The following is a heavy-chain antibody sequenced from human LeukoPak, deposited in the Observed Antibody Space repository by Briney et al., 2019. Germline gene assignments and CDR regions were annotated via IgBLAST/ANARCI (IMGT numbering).Heavy chain of an antibody. J-gene: IGHJ4*02. CDR3: ARVVYDILTGYYPFDY. D-gene: IGHD3-9*01. Sequence: GGSLRLSCAASGFTFSSYWMSWVRQAPGKGLEWVANIKQDGSEKYYVDSVKGRFTISRDNAKNSLYLQMNSLRAEDTAVYYCARVVYDILTGYYPFDYWGQGTLVTVSS. CDR2: IKQDGSEK. CDR1: GFTFSSYW. V-gene: IGHV3-7*03.